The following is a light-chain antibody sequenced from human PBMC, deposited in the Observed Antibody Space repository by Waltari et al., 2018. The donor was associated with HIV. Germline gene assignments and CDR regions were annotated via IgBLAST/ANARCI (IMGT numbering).Light chain of an antibody. Sequence: QAGLTQPPSVSKGLRQTATLTYTGNSNNVGNQGAACLQQHQGHPPKLLSYRNNNRPAGISERLSASRSGNTASLTMTGLQPEDEADYYCSAWDSGLSVWVVGGGTKLTVL. J-gene: IGLJ3*02. CDR3: SAWDSGLSVWV. CDR2: RNN. CDR1: SNNVGNQG. V-gene: IGLV10-54*01.